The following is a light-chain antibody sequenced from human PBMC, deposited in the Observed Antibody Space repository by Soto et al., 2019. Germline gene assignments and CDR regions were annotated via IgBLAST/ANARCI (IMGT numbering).Light chain of an antibody. V-gene: IGLV2-14*03. J-gene: IGLJ1*01. Sequence: QSALTQPPSVSGSPGQSVTISCTGTSSDVGGNKYVSWYQHYPGKAPKLIIFDVSNRPSGVSNRFSGSKSGNTASLTISGLQAEDEADYYCSAFTGTTYVFGTGTKVTVL. CDR1: SSDVGGNKY. CDR3: SAFTGTTYV. CDR2: DVS.